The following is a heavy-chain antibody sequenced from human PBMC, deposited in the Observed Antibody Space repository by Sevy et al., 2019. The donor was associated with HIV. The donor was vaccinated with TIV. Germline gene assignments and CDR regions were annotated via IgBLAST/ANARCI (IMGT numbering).Heavy chain of an antibody. J-gene: IGHJ3*02. V-gene: IGHV3-21*01. CDR3: AMGELRFLEWLLSGAFDI. Sequence: GGSLRLSCAASGFTFSSYSMNWVRQAPGKGLEWVSPISSSSSYIYYADSVKGRFTISRDNAKNSLYLQMNSLRAEDTAVYYCAMGELRFLEWLLSGAFDIWGQGTMVTVSS. D-gene: IGHD3-3*01. CDR1: GFTFSSYS. CDR2: ISSSSSYI.